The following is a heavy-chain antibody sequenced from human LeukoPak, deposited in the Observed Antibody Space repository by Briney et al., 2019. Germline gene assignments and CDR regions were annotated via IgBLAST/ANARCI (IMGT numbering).Heavy chain of an antibody. J-gene: IGHJ4*02. CDR1: GYTFTTYV. CDR2: ISTYNGNT. Sequence: ASVNVSCKVSGYTFTTYVLSWVRQAPGPGLEWMGWISTYNGNTNYAQKFQGRVTMTTDTSTSTAYMELRSLRSDDTAVYYCARDPTEDFWSGFYSYLDFWGQGTLVTVSS. CDR3: ARDPTEDFWSGFYSYLDF. D-gene: IGHD3-3*01. V-gene: IGHV1-18*01.